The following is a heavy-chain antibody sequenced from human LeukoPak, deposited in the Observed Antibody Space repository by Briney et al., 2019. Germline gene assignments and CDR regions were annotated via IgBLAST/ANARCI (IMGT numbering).Heavy chain of an antibody. CDR3: ARHWGYYYYYMDV. Sequence: SETLSLTCTVSGYSISSGYYWGWIRQPPGKGLEWIGSIYHSGSTYYNPSLKSRVTISVDTSKNQFSLKLSSVTAADTAVYYCARHWGYYYYYMDVWGKGTTVTISS. CDR2: IYHSGST. V-gene: IGHV4-38-2*02. CDR1: GYSISSGYY. J-gene: IGHJ6*03. D-gene: IGHD3-16*01.